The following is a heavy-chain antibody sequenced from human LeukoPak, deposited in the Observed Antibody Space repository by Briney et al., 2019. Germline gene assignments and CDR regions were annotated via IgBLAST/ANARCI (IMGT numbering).Heavy chain of an antibody. Sequence: GASVKVSCKASGYTFTSYDINWVRQATGQGLEWMGWMNPNSGNTGYAQKFQGRVTTTRNTSISTAYMELSSLRSEGTAVYYCARGLEAGYYYYYYYMDVWGKGTTVTVSS. CDR2: MNPNSGNT. V-gene: IGHV1-8*01. CDR3: ARGLEAGYYYYYYYMDV. CDR1: GYTFTSYD. J-gene: IGHJ6*03. D-gene: IGHD5-18*01.